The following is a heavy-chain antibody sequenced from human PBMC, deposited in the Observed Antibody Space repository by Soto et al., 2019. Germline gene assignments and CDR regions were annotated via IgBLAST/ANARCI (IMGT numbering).Heavy chain of an antibody. D-gene: IGHD5-12*01. CDR1: GFSLSTSGVG. J-gene: IGHJ4*02. CDR3: AHSSGVATIFDY. V-gene: IGHV2-5*02. CDR2: IYWDDDK. Sequence: QITLKESGPTLVKPTQTLTLTCTFSGFSLSTSGVGVGWIRQPPGKALEWLALIYWDDDKRYSPSLKSRLTITKDTSKSHVVLTMTNMDPVDTATYYCAHSSGVATIFDYWGQGTLVTVSS.